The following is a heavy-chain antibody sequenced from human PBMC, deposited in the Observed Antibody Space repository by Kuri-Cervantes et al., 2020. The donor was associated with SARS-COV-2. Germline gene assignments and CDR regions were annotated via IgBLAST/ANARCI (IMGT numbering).Heavy chain of an antibody. CDR2: ISYDGSNK. V-gene: IGHV3-30-3*02. CDR1: GFTFSSYA. J-gene: IGHJ6*03. CDR3: AKYSEDHYYYYYYYMDV. D-gene: IGHD1-14*01. Sequence: LSLTCAASGFTFSSYAMHWVRQAPGKGLEWVAVISYDGSNKYYADSVKGRFTISRDNSKNTLYLQMNSLRAEDTAVYYCAKYSEDHYYYYYYYMDVWGKGTTVIVSS.